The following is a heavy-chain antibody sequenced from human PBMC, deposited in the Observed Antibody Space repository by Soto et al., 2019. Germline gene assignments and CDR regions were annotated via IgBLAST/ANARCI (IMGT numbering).Heavy chain of an antibody. Sequence: EVQLVESGGGLGKPGESLRLSCAASGFTLRSHTMNWVRQAPGKGLEWVSSISSSSSYIYYADSVKGRFTISRDNAKNSLYLQMNSLRAEDTAVYYCARDPFITMIVVFDYWGQGTLVTVSS. V-gene: IGHV3-21*01. CDR3: ARDPFITMIVVFDY. CDR1: GFTLRSHT. D-gene: IGHD3-22*01. CDR2: ISSSSSYI. J-gene: IGHJ4*02.